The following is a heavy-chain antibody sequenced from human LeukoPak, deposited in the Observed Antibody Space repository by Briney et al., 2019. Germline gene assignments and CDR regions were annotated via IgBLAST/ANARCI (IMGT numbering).Heavy chain of an antibody. CDR2: ISGSGGST. CDR1: GFTFSNFA. CDR3: AKDSVDGFPDY. Sequence: GGSLRLSCAASGFTFSNFAMSWVRQAPGKGLEWVSAISGSGGSTNYADSVKGRFTISRDNSKNTLYLQMNSLRAEDTAVYYCAKDSVDGFPDYWGQGTLVTVSS. V-gene: IGHV3-23*01. J-gene: IGHJ4*02. D-gene: IGHD5-12*01.